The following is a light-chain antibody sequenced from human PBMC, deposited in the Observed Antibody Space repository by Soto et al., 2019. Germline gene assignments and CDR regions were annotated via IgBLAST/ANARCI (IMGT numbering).Light chain of an antibody. CDR1: QSISSW. V-gene: IGKV1-5*01. Sequence: DIQMTQSPSTLSASVGDRVTITCRASQSISSWFAWYQQKPGKAPKLLIYDAPSLESGVPSRFSGSGSGTEFTLTISSLQPDDFASYYCQQYNSYSPFGHGNKVEIK. J-gene: IGKJ1*01. CDR3: QQYNSYSP. CDR2: DAP.